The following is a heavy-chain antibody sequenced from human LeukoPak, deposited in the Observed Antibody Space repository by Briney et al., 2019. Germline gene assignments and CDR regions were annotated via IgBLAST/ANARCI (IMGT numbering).Heavy chain of an antibody. V-gene: IGHV1-2*06. J-gene: IGHJ4*02. CDR1: GYTFTDFY. CDR3: ARHGSPYYFVDY. D-gene: IGHD2/OR15-2a*01. CDR2: INPNSGGT. Sequence: ASVKVSCEASGYTFTDFYMHWVRQAPGQGLEWMGRINPNSGGTNYAQNFQGRVSMTWDTSISTAYMELRRLTSDDTAVYYCARHGSPYYFVDYWGQGTLVTVSS.